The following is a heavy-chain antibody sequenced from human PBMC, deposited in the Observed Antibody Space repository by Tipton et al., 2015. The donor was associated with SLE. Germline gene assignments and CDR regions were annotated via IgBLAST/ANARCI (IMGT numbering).Heavy chain of an antibody. J-gene: IGHJ4*02. D-gene: IGHD2-21*01. CDR3: ARVYDAYCSGECYFY. Sequence: SLRLSCAASGFTFSSYAMSWVRQAPGKGLEWVSAISGSGGSTYYADSVKGRFTISRDNAKNSVYLQMNSLKAEDTATYYCARVYDAYCSGECYFYWGQGTLVTVSS. CDR2: ISGSGGST. CDR1: GFTFSSYA. V-gene: IGHV3-23*01.